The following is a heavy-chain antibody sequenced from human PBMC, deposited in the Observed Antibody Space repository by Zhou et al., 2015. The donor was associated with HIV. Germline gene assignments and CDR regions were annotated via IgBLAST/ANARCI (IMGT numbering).Heavy chain of an antibody. Sequence: QVQLVQSGAEVKKPGASVKVSCKASGYTFTTYYIHWVRQAPGQGLEWMGIINPSGGSTTYAQKFQGRVTMTRDTSTSTVYMELSSLRSEDTAVYYCARGFLEWIFDPWGQGTLVTVSS. D-gene: IGHD3-3*01. CDR2: INPSGGST. V-gene: IGHV1-46*01. CDR3: ARGFLEWIFDP. CDR1: GYTFTTYY. J-gene: IGHJ5*02.